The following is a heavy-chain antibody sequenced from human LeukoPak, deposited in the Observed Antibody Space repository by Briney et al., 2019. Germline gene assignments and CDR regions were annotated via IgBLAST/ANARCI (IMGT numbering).Heavy chain of an antibody. V-gene: IGHV3-30*18. J-gene: IGHJ4*02. CDR2: ISYDGSNK. CDR3: AKEDYFGSGSYLGY. Sequence: GGSLRLSCAASGFTFSSYGMHWVRQAPGKGLEWVAVISYDGSNKYYADSVKGRFTISRDNSKNTLYLQMNSLRAEDTAVYYCAKEDYFGSGSYLGYWGQGTLVTVFS. CDR1: GFTFSSYG. D-gene: IGHD3-10*01.